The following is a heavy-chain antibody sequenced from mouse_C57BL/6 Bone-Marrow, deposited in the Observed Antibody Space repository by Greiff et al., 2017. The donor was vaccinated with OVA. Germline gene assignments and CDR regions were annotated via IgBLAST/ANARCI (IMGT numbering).Heavy chain of an antibody. Sequence: EVKLMESGGGLVQPGGTLKLSCAASGIDFSRYWMSWVRRAPGKGLEWIGEINPDSSTINYAPSLKDKFIISRDNAKNTLYLQMSKVRSEDTALYYCARLRVGAWFAYWGQGTLVTVSA. CDR3: ARLRVGAWFAY. CDR2: INPDSSTI. V-gene: IGHV4-1*01. D-gene: IGHD1-1*01. CDR1: GIDFSRYW. J-gene: IGHJ3*01.